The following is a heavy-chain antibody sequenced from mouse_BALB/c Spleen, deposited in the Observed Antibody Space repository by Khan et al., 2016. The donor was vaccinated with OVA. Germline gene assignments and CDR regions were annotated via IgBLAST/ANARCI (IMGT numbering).Heavy chain of an antibody. V-gene: IGHV3-2*02. CDR3: ARGKYYGYYFDY. CDR1: GYSITSNYA. CDR2: ISYSDST. D-gene: IGHD1-1*01. Sequence: EVKLLESGPGLVKPSQSLSLTCTVTGYSITSNYAWNWIRQFPGNKLEWMGYISYSDSTSYNPSLKSRISITRDTSQNQFFLQLNSVTTEDTATYYCARGKYYGYYFDYWGQGTTLTVSS. J-gene: IGHJ2*01.